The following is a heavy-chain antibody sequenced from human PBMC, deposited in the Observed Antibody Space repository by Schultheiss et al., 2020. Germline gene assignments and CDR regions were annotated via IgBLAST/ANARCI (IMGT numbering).Heavy chain of an antibody. D-gene: IGHD4-11*01. CDR3: ARLANYSWEFDY. V-gene: IGHV3-7*01. Sequence: GESLKISCVASGFTFNFSWMTWVRQAPGEGLEWVANINQDGSQKHFVDSVRDRFTISRDNAKNSLYLQMNSLRAEDTAVYYCARLANYSWEFDYWGQGTLVTVSS. J-gene: IGHJ4*02. CDR2: INQDGSQK. CDR1: GFTFNFSW.